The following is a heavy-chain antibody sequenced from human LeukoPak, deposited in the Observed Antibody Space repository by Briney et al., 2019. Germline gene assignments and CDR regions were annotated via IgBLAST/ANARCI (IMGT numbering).Heavy chain of an antibody. Sequence: PSETLSLTCTVSGGSISSYYWSWIRQPPGKGLEWIGYIYYGGSTNYNPSLKSRVTISVDTSKNQFSLKLSSVTAADTAVYYCARGRYFDWPPAPYFDYWGQGTLVTVSS. D-gene: IGHD3-9*01. CDR1: GGSISSYY. CDR3: ARGRYFDWPPAPYFDY. V-gene: IGHV4-59*01. CDR2: IYYGGST. J-gene: IGHJ4*02.